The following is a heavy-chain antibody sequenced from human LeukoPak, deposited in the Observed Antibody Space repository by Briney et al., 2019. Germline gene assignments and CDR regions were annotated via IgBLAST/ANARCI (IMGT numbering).Heavy chain of an antibody. CDR2: IIPILGIA. CDR3: ARDASYGPKRFDP. Sequence: VKVSCKASGGTFSSYAISWVRQAPGQGLEWMGRIIPILGIANYAQKFQGRVTVTADKSTSTAYMELSSLRSEDTAVYYCARDASYGPKRFDPWGQGTLVTVSS. D-gene: IGHD3-10*01. CDR1: GGTFSSYA. V-gene: IGHV1-69*10. J-gene: IGHJ5*02.